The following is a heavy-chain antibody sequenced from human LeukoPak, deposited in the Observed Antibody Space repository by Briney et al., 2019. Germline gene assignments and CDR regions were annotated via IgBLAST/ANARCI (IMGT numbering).Heavy chain of an antibody. J-gene: IGHJ4*02. D-gene: IGHD3-3*01. CDR2: IRYDGSNK. CDR3: AKDGDFWSGYYPEGVDY. Sequence: GGSLRLSCAASGFTFSSYGMHWVRQAPGKGLEWVAFIRYDGSNKYYADSVKGRFTISRDNSKNTLYLQMNSLRAEDTAVYYCAKDGDFWSGYYPEGVDYWGRGTLVTVSS. CDR1: GFTFSSYG. V-gene: IGHV3-30*02.